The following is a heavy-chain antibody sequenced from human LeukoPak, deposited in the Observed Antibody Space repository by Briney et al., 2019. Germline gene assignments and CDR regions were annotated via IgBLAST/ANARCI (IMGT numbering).Heavy chain of an antibody. D-gene: IGHD3-10*01. CDR3: VRHSSFRGYFQH. V-gene: IGHV4-34*01. CDR2: INHSGST. CDR1: GGSFSGYY. Sequence: SETLSLTCAVYGGSFSGYYWSWIRQPPGKGLEWIGEINHSGSTNYNPSLKSRVTISVDTSKNQFSLKLSSVTAADTAVYYCVRHSSFRGYFQHWGQGPLVTVSS. J-gene: IGHJ1*01.